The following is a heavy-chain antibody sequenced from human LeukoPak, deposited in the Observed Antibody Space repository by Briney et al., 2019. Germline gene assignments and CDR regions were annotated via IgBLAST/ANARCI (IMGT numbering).Heavy chain of an antibody. CDR2: ISSSSTI. Sequence: PGGSLRLSCAASGFTFSSYSMNWVRQAPGKGLEWVSYISSSSTIYYADSVKGRFTISRDNAKNSLYLQMNSLRAEDTAVYYCARSYGKGGFDYWGQGTLVTVSS. CDR1: GFTFSSYS. D-gene: IGHD3-16*01. J-gene: IGHJ4*02. V-gene: IGHV3-48*01. CDR3: ARSYGKGGFDY.